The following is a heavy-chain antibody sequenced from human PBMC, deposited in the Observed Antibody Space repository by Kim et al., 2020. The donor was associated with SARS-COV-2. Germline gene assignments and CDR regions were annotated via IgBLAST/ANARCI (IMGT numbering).Heavy chain of an antibody. CDR3: ARDRIAVAGSWFDP. D-gene: IGHD6-19*01. V-gene: IGHV1-18*01. Sequence: AQKLQGRVTMSTDTSTSTAYMELRSLRSDDTAVYYCARDRIAVAGSWFDPWGQGTLVTVSS. J-gene: IGHJ5*02.